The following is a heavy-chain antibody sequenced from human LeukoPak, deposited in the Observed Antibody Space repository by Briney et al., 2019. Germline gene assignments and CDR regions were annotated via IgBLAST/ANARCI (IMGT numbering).Heavy chain of an antibody. Sequence: GGSLRPSCSASGFTFSSYWTSWVRQAPGKGLEWVSSISSSSSYIYYADSVKGRFTISRDNAKNSLYLQMNSLRAEDTAVYYCARDCWNCAAGRGLEERSLDYWGQGTLVTVSS. CDR2: ISSSSSYI. CDR3: ARDCWNCAAGRGLEERSLDY. V-gene: IGHV3-21*01. D-gene: IGHD1-7*01. J-gene: IGHJ4*02. CDR1: GFTFSSYW.